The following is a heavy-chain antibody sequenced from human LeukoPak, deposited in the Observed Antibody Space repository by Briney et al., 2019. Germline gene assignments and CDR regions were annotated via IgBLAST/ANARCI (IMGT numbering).Heavy chain of an antibody. Sequence: ASVKVSCKASGYIFTNYDINWVRQASGQGLGWMGWMSPNSGYTGYSQKFQGRVSITRDTSIGTAYLELSSLRSDDTAVYYCARNPYETGHFDPWGQGTLVTVSS. J-gene: IGHJ5*02. CDR3: ARNPYETGHFDP. CDR2: MSPNSGYT. V-gene: IGHV1-8*03. CDR1: GYIFTNYD. D-gene: IGHD3-3*01.